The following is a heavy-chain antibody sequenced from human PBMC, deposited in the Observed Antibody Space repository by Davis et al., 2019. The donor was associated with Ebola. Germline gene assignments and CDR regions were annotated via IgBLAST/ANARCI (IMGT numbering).Heavy chain of an antibody. Sequence: MPSETLSLTCAVYGGSFSDYYWSWIRQPPGKGLEWIGEINHSGSTNYNPSLKNRVTISVDTSKNQFSLNLTSVTASDTAVYYCARDLRIPSFWGQGSQVTVSS. CDR3: ARDLRIPSF. CDR2: INHSGST. J-gene: IGHJ4*02. CDR1: GGSFSDYY. V-gene: IGHV4-34*01. D-gene: IGHD2-15*01.